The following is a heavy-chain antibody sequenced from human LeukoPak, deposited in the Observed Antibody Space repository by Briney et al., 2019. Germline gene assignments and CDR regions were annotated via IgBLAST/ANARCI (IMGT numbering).Heavy chain of an antibody. CDR1: GYTLTSYG. Sequence: ASVKVSCKASGYTLTSYGISWVRQAPGQGLEWMGWVSAYNGNTNCAQKLQGRVTMTTDTSTSTAYMELRSLRSDDTAVYYCARLNHPEKGIHIWGQGTMVTVSS. D-gene: IGHD1-14*01. CDR3: ARLNHPEKGIHI. V-gene: IGHV1-18*01. CDR2: VSAYNGNT. J-gene: IGHJ3*02.